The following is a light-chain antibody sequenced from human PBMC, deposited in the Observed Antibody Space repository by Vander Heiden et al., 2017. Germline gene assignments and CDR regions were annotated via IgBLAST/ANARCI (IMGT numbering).Light chain of an antibody. CDR1: SSDVGGYHY. CDR2: DVS. Sequence: QSALTQPASVSGSPGQSITISCTGTSSDVGGYHYVSWYQQHPGKAPKLMIYDVSNRPSGVSNRFSGSKSGNTASLTISGLQAEDEADYYCSSSTTSSTRLVFGGGTKV. J-gene: IGLJ2*01. CDR3: SSSTTSSTRLV. V-gene: IGLV2-14*03.